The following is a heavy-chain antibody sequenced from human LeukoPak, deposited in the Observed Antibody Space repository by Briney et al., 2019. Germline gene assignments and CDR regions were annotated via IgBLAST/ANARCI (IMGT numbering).Heavy chain of an antibody. Sequence: GGSLRLSCAASGFTFSNNWMHWVRQAPGKGLEWVSAISGSGGSTYYADSVKGRFTISRDNSKNTLYLQMNSLRAEDTAAYYCAKDLRVVVVITLDYWGQGTLVTVSS. J-gene: IGHJ4*02. V-gene: IGHV3-23*01. CDR3: AKDLRVVVVITLDY. CDR2: ISGSGGST. CDR1: GFTFSNNW. D-gene: IGHD3-22*01.